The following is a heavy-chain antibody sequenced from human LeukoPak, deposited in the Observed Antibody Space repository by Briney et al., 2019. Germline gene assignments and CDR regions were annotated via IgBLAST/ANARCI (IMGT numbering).Heavy chain of an antibody. J-gene: IGHJ6*03. CDR1: GFTFSNSW. CDR2: IKADGSQK. CDR3: ARVGGITLALAPSPFPDYNYYYMDV. D-gene: IGHD3-10*01. Sequence: GGSLRLSCAASGFTFSNSWMSWVRQAPERGLEWVANIKADGSQKDYVDSMKGRFTVSRDNAKNSVYLEMKSLRAEDTAVYYCARVGGITLALAPSPFPDYNYYYMDVWGKGTTVTVSS. V-gene: IGHV3-7*01.